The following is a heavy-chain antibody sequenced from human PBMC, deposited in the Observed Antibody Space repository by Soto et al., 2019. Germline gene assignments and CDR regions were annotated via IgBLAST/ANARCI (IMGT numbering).Heavy chain of an antibody. CDR2: IKQDGSDK. J-gene: IGHJ4*02. D-gene: IGHD3-10*01. CDR1: GFAFSNYW. CDR3: ARDYYASGSHDH. Sequence: PGGSLRLSCAASGFAFSNYWMTWVRQAPGEGLEWVGNIKQDGSDKYYGDSVKGRFSISRDNAKNSLYLQMNSLRAEDTAVYYCARDYYASGSHDHWGQATLATVSS. V-gene: IGHV3-7*01.